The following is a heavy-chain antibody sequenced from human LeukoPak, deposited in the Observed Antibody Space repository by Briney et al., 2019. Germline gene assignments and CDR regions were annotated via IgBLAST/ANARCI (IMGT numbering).Heavy chain of an antibody. J-gene: IGHJ3*02. Sequence: GGSLRLSCAASGFTFRSYGMTWVRQAPGKGLEWVSAISGSGDSTYYADSVKGRFTISRDNAKNSLYLQMNSLRAEDTAVYYCARELVGAFDIWGQGTMVTVSS. CDR2: ISGSGDST. D-gene: IGHD2-21*01. CDR3: ARELVGAFDI. CDR1: GFTFRSYG. V-gene: IGHV3-23*01.